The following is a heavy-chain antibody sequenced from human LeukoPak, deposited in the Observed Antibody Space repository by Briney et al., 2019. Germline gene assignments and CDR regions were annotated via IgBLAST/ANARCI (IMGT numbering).Heavy chain of an antibody. CDR3: ARGRYCTNGVCYPPRYSSSPYYYYYYMDV. Sequence: PSETLSLTCTVSGGSISSYYWSWIRQPPGKGLEWIGYIYNSGSTNYNPSLKSRVTISVDTSKNQLSLKLSSVTAADTAVYYCARGRYCTNGVCYPPRYSSSPYYYYYYMDVWGKGTTVTVSS. CDR1: GGSISSYY. CDR2: IYNSGST. D-gene: IGHD2-8*01. V-gene: IGHV4-59*12. J-gene: IGHJ6*03.